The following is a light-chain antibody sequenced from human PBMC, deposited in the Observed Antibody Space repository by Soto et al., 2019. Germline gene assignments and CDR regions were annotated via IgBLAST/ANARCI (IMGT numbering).Light chain of an antibody. CDR1: SSDIGAYNH. Sequence: QSVLTQPPSASGSPGQSVTISCTGTSSDIGAYNHVSWYQQHPGKAPRFIIYEVSQRPSGVPDRFSGSKSGNTASLTVSGLQADDEADYYCSSYAGSNGPVTFGGGTKLTVL. V-gene: IGLV2-8*01. CDR3: SSYAGSNGPVT. J-gene: IGLJ2*01. CDR2: EVS.